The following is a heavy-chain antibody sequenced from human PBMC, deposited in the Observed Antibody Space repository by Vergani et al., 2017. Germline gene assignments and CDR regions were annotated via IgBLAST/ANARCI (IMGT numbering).Heavy chain of an antibody. CDR3: ARGQLSYYDFWSGRKNWFDP. Sequence: QLQLQESGPGLVKPSETLSLTCTVSGGSISSSSYYWGWIRQPPGKGLEWIGSIYYSGSTYYNPSLKSRVTISGDTSKNQFSLKLSSVTAADTAVYYCARGQLSYYDFWSGRKNWFDPWGQGTLVTVSS. CDR2: IYYSGST. V-gene: IGHV4-39*07. D-gene: IGHD3-3*01. J-gene: IGHJ5*02. CDR1: GGSISSSSYY.